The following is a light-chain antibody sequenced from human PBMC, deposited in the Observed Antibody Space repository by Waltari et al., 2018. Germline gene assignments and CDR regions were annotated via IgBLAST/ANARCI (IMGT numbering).Light chain of an antibody. CDR1: QKVDDR. V-gene: IGKV1-5*03. Sequence: DIQMTQSPSTLSAAVGDRIPITFRASQKVDDRLAWYQQKPGKAPKFLIYKVSSLQSGVPSRFSGSGSGTEFTLTISSLQPDDFATYYCQQYNTFPYTFGQGTSLEIK. J-gene: IGKJ2*01. CDR2: KVS. CDR3: QQYNTFPYT.